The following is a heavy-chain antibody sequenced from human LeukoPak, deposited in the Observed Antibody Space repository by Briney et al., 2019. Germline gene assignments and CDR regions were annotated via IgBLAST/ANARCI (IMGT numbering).Heavy chain of an antibody. CDR1: GGSIGDYY. CDR2: VYYTGAT. D-gene: IGHD5-18*01. Sequence: SETLSLTSTVSGGSIGDYYWSWVRQTPGKGLEWIGFVYYTGATNYNHSLKSRVTISLDTSKNQFSLNLNSVDAADTAVYFCARCGNSYGTGYQFDPWSQGTLVTVSS. CDR3: ARCGNSYGTGYQFDP. V-gene: IGHV4-59*01. J-gene: IGHJ5*02.